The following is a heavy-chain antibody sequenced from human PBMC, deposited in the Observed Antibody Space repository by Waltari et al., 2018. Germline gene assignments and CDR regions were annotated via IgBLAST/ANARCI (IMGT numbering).Heavy chain of an antibody. D-gene: IGHD6-19*01. CDR3: ARDLWLARRNFDY. Sequence: QVQLVESGGGVVQPGRSRRLSCAASGCTFSSCALHGSGQAPGKGLEWVAVISYDGSNKYYADSVKGRFTISRDNSKNTLYLQMNSLRAEDTAVYYCARDLWLARRNFDYWGQGTLVTVSS. CDR2: ISYDGSNK. J-gene: IGHJ4*02. CDR1: GCTFSSCA. V-gene: IGHV3-30*04.